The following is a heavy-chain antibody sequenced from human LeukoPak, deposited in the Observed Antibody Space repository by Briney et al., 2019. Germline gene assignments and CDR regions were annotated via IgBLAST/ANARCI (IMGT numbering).Heavy chain of an antibody. V-gene: IGHV3-23*01. CDR1: GFTFNSFA. J-gene: IGHJ4*02. CDR2: ISGSGGST. CDR3: ASRPGYSYAFDQ. D-gene: IGHD5-18*01. Sequence: GGSLRLSCAASGFTFNSFAMSWVRQAHGKGLEWVTAISGSGGSTYYADSVKGRFTISRDNAKNSMFLQMNSLRVEDTALYYCASRPGYSYAFDQWGQGTLVTVSS.